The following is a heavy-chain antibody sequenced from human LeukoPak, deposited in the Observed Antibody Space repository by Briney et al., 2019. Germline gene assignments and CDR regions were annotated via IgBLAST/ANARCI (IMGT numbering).Heavy chain of an antibody. D-gene: IGHD5-18*01. CDR1: VFTLSSYG. Sequence: GGSLRLSCAASVFTLSSYGMSWVRQAPGKGLEGVSAISGSGVSTYYADSVKGRFTISRDNSKNTLYLQMNRLRAQDTAVYYCAKEYGYTYGEFDYWGQGTLVTVSS. CDR2: ISGSGVST. V-gene: IGHV3-23*01. CDR3: AKEYGYTYGEFDY. J-gene: IGHJ4*02.